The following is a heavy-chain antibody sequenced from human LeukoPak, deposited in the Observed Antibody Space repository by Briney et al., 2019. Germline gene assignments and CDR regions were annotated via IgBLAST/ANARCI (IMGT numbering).Heavy chain of an antibody. CDR3: ARGVVAATLFDP. J-gene: IGHJ5*02. CDR1: GYSISSGYY. D-gene: IGHD2-15*01. CDR2: IYHSGST. Sequence: SETLSLTCTVSGYSISSGYYWGWIRQPPGKGLEWIGSIYHSGSTYYNPPLKSRVTISVDTSKNQFSLKLSSVTAADTAVYYCARGVVAATLFDPWGQGTLVTVSS. V-gene: IGHV4-38-2*02.